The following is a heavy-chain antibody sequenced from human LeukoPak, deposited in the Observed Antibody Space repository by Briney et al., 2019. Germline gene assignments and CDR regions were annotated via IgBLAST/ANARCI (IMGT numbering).Heavy chain of an antibody. CDR3: AKIRGPGSGWDY. J-gene: IGHJ4*02. D-gene: IGHD6-19*01. Sequence: GGSLRLSCAASGFTFSSYDMSWVRQAPGKGLEWVSGISGSGDSTNYADSVKGRFTFSRDSSKNTVYLQMNSLRAEDTAIYYCAKIRGPGSGWDYWGQGTLVTVSS. CDR1: GFTFSSYD. CDR2: ISGSGDST. V-gene: IGHV3-23*01.